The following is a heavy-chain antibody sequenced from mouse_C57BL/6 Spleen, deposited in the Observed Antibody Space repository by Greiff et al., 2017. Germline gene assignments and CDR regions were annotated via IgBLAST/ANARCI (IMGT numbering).Heavy chain of an antibody. J-gene: IGHJ4*01. V-gene: IGHV1-64*01. Sequence: QVQLQQPGAELVKPGASVKLSCKASGYTFTSYWMHWVKQRPGQGLEWIGMIHPNSGSTNYNEKFKSKATLTVDKSSSTAYMQLSSLTSEDSAVYYCAREGTVVPAMDYWGQGTSVTVSA. CDR2: IHPNSGST. CDR1: GYTFTSYW. CDR3: AREGTVVPAMDY. D-gene: IGHD1-1*01.